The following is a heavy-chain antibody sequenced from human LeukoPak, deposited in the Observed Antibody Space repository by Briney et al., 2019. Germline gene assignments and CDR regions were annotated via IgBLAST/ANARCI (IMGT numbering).Heavy chain of an antibody. J-gene: IGHJ6*03. CDR2: MNPNSGNT. CDR1: GYTFTSYD. Sequence: ASVKVSCKASGYTFTSYDINWVRQATGQGLEWMGWMNPNSGNTDYAQKFQGRVTMTRNTSISTAYMELSSLRSEDTAVYYCARGRESKTTTPYFYYYMDVWGKGTTVTISS. D-gene: IGHD4-17*01. CDR3: ARGRESKTTTPYFYYYMDV. V-gene: IGHV1-8*02.